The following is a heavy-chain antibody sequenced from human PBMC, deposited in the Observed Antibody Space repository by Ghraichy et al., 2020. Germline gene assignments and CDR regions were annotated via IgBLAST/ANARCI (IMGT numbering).Heavy chain of an antibody. V-gene: IGHV3-23*01. CDR3: AREALGRRLGFDY. J-gene: IGHJ4*02. CDR2: IDASGGGT. Sequence: VSAIDASGGGTSYAEAVNGRFTISRDNSKNTLYLQMNSRRVEDTAVYYCAREALGRRLGFDYWGQGTL. D-gene: IGHD1-1*01.